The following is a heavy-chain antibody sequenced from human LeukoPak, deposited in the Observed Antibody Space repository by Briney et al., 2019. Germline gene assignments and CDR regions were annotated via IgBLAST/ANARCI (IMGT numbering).Heavy chain of an antibody. Sequence: ASVKVSCKASGGTFSSYAISWVRQAPGQGLEWMGRIIPIFGIANYAQKFQGRVTITADKSTSTAYMELSSLRSEDTAVYYCASPLCSGGSCYPGRLSWFDPWGQGTLVTVSS. J-gene: IGHJ5*02. D-gene: IGHD2-15*01. CDR1: GGTFSSYA. CDR3: ASPLCSGGSCYPGRLSWFDP. CDR2: IIPIFGIA. V-gene: IGHV1-69*04.